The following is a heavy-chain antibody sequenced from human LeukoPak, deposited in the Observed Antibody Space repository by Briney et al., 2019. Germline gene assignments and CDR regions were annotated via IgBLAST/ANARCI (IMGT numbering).Heavy chain of an antibody. D-gene: IGHD1-14*01. CDR2: ISGSGGST. J-gene: IGHJ6*02. V-gene: IGHV3-23*01. CDR3: AKDLTDYYYYYGMDV. CDR1: GFTFSSYA. Sequence: GGSLRFSCAASGFTFSSYAMSWVRQAPGKGLEWVSAISGSGGSTYYADSVKGRFTISRDNSKNTLYLQMNSLRAEDTAVYYCAKDLTDYYYYYGMDVWGQGTTVTVSS.